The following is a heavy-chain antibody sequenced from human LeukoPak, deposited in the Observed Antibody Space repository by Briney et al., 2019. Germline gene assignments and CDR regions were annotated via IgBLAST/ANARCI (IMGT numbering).Heavy chain of an antibody. CDR2: IYSGGST. J-gene: IGHJ6*02. CDR3: AKDLGPDSSSWYGGWYYYYGMDV. D-gene: IGHD6-13*01. V-gene: IGHV3-53*01. Sequence: GGSLRLSCAASGFTVSSNYMSWVRKAPGKGLEWVSVIYSGGSTYYADSVKGRFTISRDNSKNTLYLQMNSLRAEDTAVYYCAKDLGPDSSSWYGGWYYYYGMDVWGQGTTVTVSS. CDR1: GFTVSSNY.